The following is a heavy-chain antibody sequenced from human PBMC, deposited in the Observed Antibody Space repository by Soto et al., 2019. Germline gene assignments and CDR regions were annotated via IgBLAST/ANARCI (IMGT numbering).Heavy chain of an antibody. CDR2: IKSKTDGGTT. Sequence: PGGSLRLSCAASGFTFSNAWMNWVRQAPGKGLEWVGRIKSKTDGGTTDYAAPVKGRFTISRDDSKNTLYLQMNSLKTEDTAVYYCTTDPRSSYDPASYYGMDVRGQGTTVTVSS. CDR3: TTDPRSSYDPASYYGMDV. V-gene: IGHV3-15*07. CDR1: GFTFSNAW. J-gene: IGHJ6*02. D-gene: IGHD3-3*01.